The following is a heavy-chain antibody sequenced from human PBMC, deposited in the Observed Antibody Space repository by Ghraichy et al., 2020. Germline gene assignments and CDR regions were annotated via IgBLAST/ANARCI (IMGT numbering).Heavy chain of an antibody. V-gene: IGHV3-23*01. J-gene: IGHJ2*01. D-gene: IGHD1-26*01. Sequence: GGSLNISCAASGFTFSSYAMSWVRQAPGKGLEWVSAISGSGGSTYYADSVKGRFTISRDNSKNTLYLQMNSLRAEDTAVYYCAKTSTIVGATGFRGLPDWYFDLWGRGTLVTVSS. CDR2: ISGSGGST. CDR1: GFTFSSYA. CDR3: AKTSTIVGATGFRGLPDWYFDL.